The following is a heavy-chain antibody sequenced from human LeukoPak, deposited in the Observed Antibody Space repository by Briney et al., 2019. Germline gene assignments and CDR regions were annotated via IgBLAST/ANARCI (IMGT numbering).Heavy chain of an antibody. D-gene: IGHD1-26*01. CDR2: ISSSSSYI. CDR1: GFTFSSYS. Sequence: GGSLRLSCAASGFTFSSYSMNWVRQAPGKGLEWVSSISSSSSYIYYADSVKGRFTISRDNAKNSLYLQMNSLRARDTAVYYCARDMVGDTGDYWGQGTLVTVSS. J-gene: IGHJ4*02. CDR3: ARDMVGDTGDY. V-gene: IGHV3-21*01.